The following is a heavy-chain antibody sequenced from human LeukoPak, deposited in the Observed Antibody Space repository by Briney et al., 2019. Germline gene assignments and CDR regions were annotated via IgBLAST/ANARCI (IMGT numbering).Heavy chain of an antibody. CDR3: AIGDYYGSGSYDY. Sequence: SVKVSCKASGGTFSSYTISWVRQAPGQGLERMGRIIPILGIANYAQKFQGRVTITADKSTSTAYMELSSLRSEDTAVYYCAIGDYYGSGSYDYWGQGTLVTVSS. CDR2: IIPILGIA. V-gene: IGHV1-69*02. D-gene: IGHD3-10*01. J-gene: IGHJ4*02. CDR1: GGTFSSYT.